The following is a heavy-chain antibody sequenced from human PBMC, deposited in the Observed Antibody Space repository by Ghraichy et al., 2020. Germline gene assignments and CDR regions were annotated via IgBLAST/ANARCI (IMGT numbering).Heavy chain of an antibody. D-gene: IGHD3-22*01. CDR2: IRSKANSYAT. J-gene: IGHJ4*02. V-gene: IGHV3-73*01. CDR3: TRHPDYDSSGRLYYFDY. Sequence: GGSLRLSCAASGFSFSGSTMHWVRQASGKGLEWVGRIRSKANSYATAYAASLKGRFTISRDDSKNTAYLQMNSLKTEDTAVYYCTRHPDYDSSGRLYYFDYWGQGTLVTVSS. CDR1: GFSFSGST.